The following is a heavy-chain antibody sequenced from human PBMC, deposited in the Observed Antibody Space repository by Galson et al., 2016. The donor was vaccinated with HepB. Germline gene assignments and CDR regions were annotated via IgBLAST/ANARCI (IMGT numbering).Heavy chain of an antibody. J-gene: IGHJ5*02. D-gene: IGHD6-19*01. V-gene: IGHV1-18*04. Sequence: SVKVSCKASGYTFTNYAISWVRQAPGQGLEWMGWISPYNGNTDCAQTFRGRVNMTTDTSTTTAYLELRSLRSDDTAVYYCVRESPGVEVAGNWFDPWGQGTLVTVSS. CDR3: VRESPGVEVAGNWFDP. CDR1: GYTFTNYA. CDR2: ISPYNGNT.